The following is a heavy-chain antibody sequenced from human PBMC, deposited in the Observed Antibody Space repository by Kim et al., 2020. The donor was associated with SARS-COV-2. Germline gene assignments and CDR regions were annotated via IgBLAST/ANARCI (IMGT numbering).Heavy chain of an antibody. CDR3: VRKQQWMAPDY. CDR1: GYTFTSYG. CDR2: ISANNGDT. D-gene: IGHD6-19*01. V-gene: IGHV1-18*01. J-gene: IGHJ4*02. Sequence: ASVKVSCKASGYTFTSYGVSWVRQAPGQGLEWVGWISANNGDTHYAQKLQGRVTLTTETSTTTSYMELRGLGSDDTAVYYCVRKQQWMAPDYWGQGTLVTVSS.